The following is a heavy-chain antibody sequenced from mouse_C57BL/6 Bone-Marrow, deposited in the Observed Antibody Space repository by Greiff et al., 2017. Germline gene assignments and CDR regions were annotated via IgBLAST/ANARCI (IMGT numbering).Heavy chain of an antibody. D-gene: IGHD1-1*01. CDR2: INPNNGGT. CDR1: GYTFTDYN. Sequence: EVKLVESGPELVKPGASVKMSCKASGYTFTDYNMHWVKQSHGKSLEWIGNINPNNGGTSYNQKFKGKATLTVKKSSSTAYMELSRLTSEDSEVYSGARGTTVVAIFWYFDVWGTGTTVTVSS. CDR3: ARGTTVVAIFWYFDV. J-gene: IGHJ1*03. V-gene: IGHV1-22*01.